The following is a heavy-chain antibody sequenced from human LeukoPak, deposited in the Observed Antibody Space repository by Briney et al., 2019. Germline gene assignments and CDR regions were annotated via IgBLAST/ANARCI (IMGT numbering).Heavy chain of an antibody. V-gene: IGHV3-11*06. CDR1: GFTFSDYY. CDR2: ISSSSSYT. Sequence: GGSLRLSCAASGFTFSDYYMSWIRQAPGKGLEWVSYISSSSSYTNYADSVKGRFTISRDNAKNSLYLQMNSLRAEDTAVYYCARDPDSSGYYAYYFDYWGQGTLVTVSS. J-gene: IGHJ4*02. D-gene: IGHD3-22*01. CDR3: ARDPDSSGYYAYYFDY.